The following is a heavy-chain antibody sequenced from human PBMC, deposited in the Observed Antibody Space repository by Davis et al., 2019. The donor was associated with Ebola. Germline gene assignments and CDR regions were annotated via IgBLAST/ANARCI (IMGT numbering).Heavy chain of an antibody. CDR3: AGLSLTPYYYYGMDV. D-gene: IGHD3-16*02. J-gene: IGHJ6*02. Sequence: MPSETLSLTCSVSGGSINSNYWSWIRQPPGKGLEWIGYISYSGSTNYNPSLKSRITISLDAPKDQFSLKLSSVTAADTAVYYCAGLSLTPYYYYGMDVWGQGTTVTVSS. CDR2: ISYSGST. CDR1: GGSINSNY. V-gene: IGHV4-59*12.